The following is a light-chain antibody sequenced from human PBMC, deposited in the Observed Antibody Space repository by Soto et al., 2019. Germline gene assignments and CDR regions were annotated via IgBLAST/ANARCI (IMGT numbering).Light chain of an antibody. CDR2: WAS. CDR3: XXDYTTPRT. J-gene: IGKJ1*01. V-gene: IGKV4-1*01. Sequence: DIVMTQSPDSLAVSLGERATINCKSSQSVLHSSHNKNYLAWYQQKPGQPPKLLIYWASTRKSGVPDRFSGXXXRXXXXXXXXXLXADXVXXYYCXXDYTTPRTFGQGTKVEIK. CDR1: QSVLHSSHNKNY.